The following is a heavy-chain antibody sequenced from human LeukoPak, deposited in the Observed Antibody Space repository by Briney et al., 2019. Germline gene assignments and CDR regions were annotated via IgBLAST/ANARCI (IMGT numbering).Heavy chain of an antibody. CDR3: ARGLRYFDWLPLSV. CDR2: ISSNGGST. Sequence: PGGSLRLSCAASGFTFSSYAMHWVRQAPGKGLEYVSAISSNGGSTYYANSVKSRFTISRDNSKNTLYLHMGSLRAEDMAVYYCARGLRYFDWLPLSVWGQGTTVTVSS. D-gene: IGHD3-9*01. J-gene: IGHJ6*02. CDR1: GFTFSSYA. V-gene: IGHV3-64*01.